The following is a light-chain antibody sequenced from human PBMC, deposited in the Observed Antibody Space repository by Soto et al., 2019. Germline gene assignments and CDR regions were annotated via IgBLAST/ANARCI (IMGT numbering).Light chain of an antibody. J-gene: IGLJ2*01. CDR2: EDI. CDR3: QSYDSSLSGVV. CDR1: SSNIGARYE. Sequence: QSVLTQPPSVSGAPGQTVTISCTASSSNIGARYEVHWYQQLPGTAPKLLIYEDIKRPSGIPDRFSGSKSGASASLAITGLLSEDEAEYYCQSYDSSLSGVVFGGGTKLTVL. V-gene: IGLV1-40*01.